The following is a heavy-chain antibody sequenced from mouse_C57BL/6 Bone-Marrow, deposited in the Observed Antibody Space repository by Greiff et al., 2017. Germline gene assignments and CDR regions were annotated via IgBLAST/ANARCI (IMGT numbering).Heavy chain of an antibody. Sequence: VKLQESGPELVKPGASVKISCKASGYAFSSSWMNWVKQRPGKGLEWIGRIYPGDGDTNYNGKFKGKATLTADKSSSTAYMHLSSLTSEDSAVYFCARGGWLLPAWFAFWCQGTLVTVSA. D-gene: IGHD2-3*01. CDR3: ARGGWLLPAWFAF. J-gene: IGHJ3*01. V-gene: IGHV1-82*01. CDR1: GYAFSSSW. CDR2: IYPGDGDT.